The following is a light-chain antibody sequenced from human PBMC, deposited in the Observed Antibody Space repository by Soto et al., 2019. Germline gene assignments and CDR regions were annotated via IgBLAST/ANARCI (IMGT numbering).Light chain of an antibody. Sequence: EIVMTQSPATLSVSPGERASLSCGASQSITSSFLAWYQQKPGQAPRLLIYGASSRATGIPPRFSGSGSGTDFTLTISSLEPEDSAVYYCQQRHMWPITFGQGTRLEIK. CDR2: GAS. CDR3: QQRHMWPIT. V-gene: IGKV3D-20*02. CDR1: QSITSSF. J-gene: IGKJ5*01.